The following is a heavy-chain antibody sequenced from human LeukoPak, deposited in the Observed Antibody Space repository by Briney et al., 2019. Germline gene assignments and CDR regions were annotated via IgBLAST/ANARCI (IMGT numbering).Heavy chain of an antibody. V-gene: IGHV4-59*08. J-gene: IGHJ4*02. CDR3: ARTTWFGELLLRHSLYYFDY. Sequence: SETLSLTCTVSGGSISSYYWSWIRQPPGKGLEWIGYIYYSGSTNYNPSLKSQVTISVDTSKNQFSLKLSSVTAADTAVYYCARTTWFGELLLRHSLYYFDYWGQGTLVTVSS. D-gene: IGHD3-10*01. CDR1: GGSISSYY. CDR2: IYYSGST.